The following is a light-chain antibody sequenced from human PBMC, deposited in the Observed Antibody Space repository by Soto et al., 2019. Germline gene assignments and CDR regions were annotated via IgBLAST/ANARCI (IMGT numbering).Light chain of an antibody. CDR1: QSVSSNY. J-gene: IGKJ3*01. V-gene: IGKV3-20*01. CDR3: QQYSSSPPEFT. Sequence: EIVLTQSPGPLSVSPGERVTLSCRASQSVSSNYLAWYQQRPGQAPRLLIFGASYRATGIPDRFSGSGSGTDFTLTISRLEPEDFAGYYCQQYSSSPPEFTFGPGTKVDSK. CDR2: GAS.